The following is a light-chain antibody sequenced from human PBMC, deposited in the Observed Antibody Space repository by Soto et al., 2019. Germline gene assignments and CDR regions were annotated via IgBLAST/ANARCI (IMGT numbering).Light chain of an antibody. CDR1: SSDVGGHNY. Sequence: QSVLTQPASVSGSPGQSITISCTGTSSDVGGHNYVSWYQQHPGKAPKLIIYEVSNRPSGVSNRFSGSKSGNTASLTISGLQAEDEADYYCNSYTSKSTGVFGTGTKVTVL. J-gene: IGLJ1*01. CDR2: EVS. CDR3: NSYTSKSTGV. V-gene: IGLV2-14*01.